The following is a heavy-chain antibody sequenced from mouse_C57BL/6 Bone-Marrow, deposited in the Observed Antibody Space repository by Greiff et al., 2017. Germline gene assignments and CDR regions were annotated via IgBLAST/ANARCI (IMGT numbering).Heavy chain of an antibody. CDR2: IDPSDSYT. CDR1: GYTFTSYW. Sequence: QVQLQQPGAELVMPGASVKLSCKASGYTFTSYWMHWVKQRPGQGLEWIGEIDPSDSYTNYNQKFKGKSTLTVDKSSSTAYMQLSSLTSEDSAVYYCALYTYGSSYGYAMDYWGQGTSVTVSS. J-gene: IGHJ4*01. CDR3: ALYTYGSSYGYAMDY. V-gene: IGHV1-69*01. D-gene: IGHD1-1*01.